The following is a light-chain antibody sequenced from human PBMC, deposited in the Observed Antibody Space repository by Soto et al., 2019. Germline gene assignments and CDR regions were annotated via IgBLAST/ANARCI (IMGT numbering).Light chain of an antibody. J-gene: IGKJ1*01. CDR1: LSVSSNY. V-gene: IGKV3-20*01. CDR3: QQYSSSPRT. Sequence: EIVLTQSPGTLSLSPGERATLSCRASLSVSSNYLAWYQQKPGQAPRLLIYGASTRATGIPDRFSGSGSGTDFTLTISRLEPEDFAVYYCQQYSSSPRTFGQGTKVEIK. CDR2: GAS.